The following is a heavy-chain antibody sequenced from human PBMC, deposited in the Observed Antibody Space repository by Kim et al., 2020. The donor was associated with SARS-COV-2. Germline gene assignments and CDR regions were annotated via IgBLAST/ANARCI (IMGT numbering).Heavy chain of an antibody. V-gene: IGHV4-4*02. Sequence: SETLSLTCAVSGGSISSSNWWSWVRQPPGKGLEWIGEIYHSGSTNYNPSLKSRVTISVDKSKNQFSLKLSSVTAADTAVYYCARERALGYYGMDVWGQGTTVTVSS. CDR3: ARERALGYYGMDV. D-gene: IGHD7-27*01. J-gene: IGHJ6*02. CDR1: GGSISSSNW. CDR2: IYHSGST.